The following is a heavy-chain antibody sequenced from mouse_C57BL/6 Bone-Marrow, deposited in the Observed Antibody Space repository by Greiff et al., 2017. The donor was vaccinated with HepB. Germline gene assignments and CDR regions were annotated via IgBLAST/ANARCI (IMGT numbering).Heavy chain of an antibody. V-gene: IGHV1-72*01. Sequence: QVQLKQPGAELVKPGASVKLSCKASGYTFTSYWMHWVKQRPGRGLEWIGRIDPNSGGTKYNEKFKSKATLTVDKPSSTAYMQLSSLTSEDSAVYYCARRGYYGSSYGGYFDVWGTGTTVTVSS. CDR2: IDPNSGGT. CDR1: GYTFTSYW. J-gene: IGHJ1*03. CDR3: ARRGYYGSSYGGYFDV. D-gene: IGHD1-1*01.